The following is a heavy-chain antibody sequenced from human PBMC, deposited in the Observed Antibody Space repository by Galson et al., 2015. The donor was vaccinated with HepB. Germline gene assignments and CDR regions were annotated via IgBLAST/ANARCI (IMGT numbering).Heavy chain of an antibody. D-gene: IGHD3-16*02. CDR2: FDPEDGET. J-gene: IGHJ3*02. CDR1: GYTLTELS. CDR3: ATTFGGVIVNDAFDI. Sequence: SVKVSCKVSGYTLTELSMHWVRQAPGKGLEWMGGFDPEDGETIYAQKFQGRVTMTEDTSTDTAYMELSSLRSEDTAVYHCATTFGGVIVNDAFDIWGQGTMVTVSS. V-gene: IGHV1-24*01.